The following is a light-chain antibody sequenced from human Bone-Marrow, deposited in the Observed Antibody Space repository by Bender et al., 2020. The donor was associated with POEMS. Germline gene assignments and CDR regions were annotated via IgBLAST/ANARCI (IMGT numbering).Light chain of an antibody. CDR1: TGAVNDAHF. CDR3: LLAYSRGAWV. Sequence: QAVVTQEPSLTVSPGGTVTLTCGSSTGAVNDAHFPYWIQHKPGQAPRTLIHDGSRRHPWTPARFSGSLVGGKAVLTLSGAQPGDEADYYCLLAYSRGAWVFGGGTKVTVL. V-gene: IGLV7-46*01. CDR2: DGS. J-gene: IGLJ3*02.